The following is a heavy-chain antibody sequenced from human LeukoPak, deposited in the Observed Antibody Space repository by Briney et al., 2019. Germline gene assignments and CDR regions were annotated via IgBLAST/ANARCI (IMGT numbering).Heavy chain of an antibody. CDR2: FDPEDGET. CDR1: GYTLTELS. D-gene: IGHD6-19*01. CDR3: ATDRGRAVAGIYYYGMDV. Sequence: ASVKVSFKVSGYTLTELSMHWVRQAPGKGHEWMGGFDPEDGETIYAQKFQGRVTMTEDTSTDTAYMELSSLRSEDTAVYYCATDRGRAVAGIYYYGMDVWGQGTTVTVSS. V-gene: IGHV1-24*01. J-gene: IGHJ6*02.